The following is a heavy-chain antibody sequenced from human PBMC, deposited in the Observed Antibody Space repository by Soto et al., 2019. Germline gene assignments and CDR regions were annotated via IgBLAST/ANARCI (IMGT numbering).Heavy chain of an antibody. CDR1: GFTFSSYA. D-gene: IGHD3-10*01. CDR3: ARRLWSNYYYGMDV. Sequence: QVQLVESGGGVVQPGRSLRLSCAASGFTFSSYAMHWVRQAPGKGLEWVAVISYDGSNKYYADSVKGRFTISRDNSKNTLYLQMNSLRAEDTAVYYCARRLWSNYYYGMDVWGQGITVTVSS. V-gene: IGHV3-30-3*01. J-gene: IGHJ6*02. CDR2: ISYDGSNK.